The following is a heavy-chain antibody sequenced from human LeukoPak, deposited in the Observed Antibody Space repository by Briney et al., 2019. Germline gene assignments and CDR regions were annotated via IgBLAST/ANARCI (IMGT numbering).Heavy chain of an antibody. CDR3: ARAWGVHCTGGVCYKGYYYYMDV. V-gene: IGHV4-34*01. CDR1: GGSFSGYY. J-gene: IGHJ6*03. CDR2: INHSGST. Sequence: KPSETLSLTCAVYGGSFSGYYWSWIRQPPGKGLEWIGEINHSGSTNYNPSLKSRVTISVDTSKNQFSLKLSSVTAADTAVYYCARAWGVHCTGGVCYKGYYYYMDVWGKGTTVTVSS. D-gene: IGHD2-8*02.